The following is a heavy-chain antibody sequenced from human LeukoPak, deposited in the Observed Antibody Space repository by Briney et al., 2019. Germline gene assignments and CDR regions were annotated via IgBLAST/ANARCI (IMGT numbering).Heavy chain of an antibody. CDR1: GGSFSGYY. D-gene: IGHD3-3*01. CDR2: INHSGST. CDR3: ARVKTLRFLEWLSKYYFDY. Sequence: SETLSLTCAVYGGSFSGYYWSWIRQPPGKGLEWIGEINHSGSTNYNPSLKSRVTISVGTSKNQFSLKLSSVTAADTAVYYCARVKTLRFLEWLSKYYFDYWGQGTLVTVSS. J-gene: IGHJ4*02. V-gene: IGHV4-34*01.